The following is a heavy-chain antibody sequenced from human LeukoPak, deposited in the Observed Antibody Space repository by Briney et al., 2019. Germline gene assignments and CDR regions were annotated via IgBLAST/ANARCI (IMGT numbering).Heavy chain of an antibody. CDR3: SSQPAVLDLDC. CDR1: GFAFSSCW. Sequence: GGSLRLSRAASGFAFSSCWMTWVRQAPGKGLEWVANIKPDGSGKTYVDSVKGRFTISRDNAKNSLYLQMRGRRVEDTAVYYCSSQPAVLDLDCWGQGTLVTVSS. V-gene: IGHV3-7*01. CDR2: IKPDGSGK. J-gene: IGHJ4*02. D-gene: IGHD6-19*01.